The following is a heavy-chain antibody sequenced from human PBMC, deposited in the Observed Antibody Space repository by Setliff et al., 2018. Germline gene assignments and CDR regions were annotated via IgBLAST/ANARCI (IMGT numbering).Heavy chain of an antibody. CDR1: GYTFNDYG. Sequence: ASVKVSCKTSGYTFNDYGITWVRQVPGQGLEWMGWITSATGKTYSAEKFQDRVTLTTDTSTSTAYLELRSLRADDTAMYYCARDLFRNSGGLYCWGQGTLVTVSS. J-gene: IGHJ4*02. D-gene: IGHD1-7*01. CDR3: ARDLFRNSGGLYC. V-gene: IGHV1-18*01. CDR2: ITSATGKT.